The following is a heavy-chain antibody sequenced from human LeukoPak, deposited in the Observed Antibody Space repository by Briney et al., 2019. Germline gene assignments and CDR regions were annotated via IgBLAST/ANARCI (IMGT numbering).Heavy chain of an antibody. CDR1: GFTFTSYA. CDR3: ARSLWPEDY. J-gene: IGHJ4*02. Sequence: PGGSLRLSCAASGFTFTSYAMSWVRQAPGKGLEWVSAISGSGGSTCYADSVKGRFTIARDNSKNTLYLQMNSLRGEDTAVYYCARSLWPEDYWGQGILVTVSS. V-gene: IGHV3-23*01. D-gene: IGHD2-21*01. CDR2: ISGSGGST.